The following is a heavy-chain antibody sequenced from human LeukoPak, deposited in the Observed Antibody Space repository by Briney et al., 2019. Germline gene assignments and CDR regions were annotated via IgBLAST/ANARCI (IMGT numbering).Heavy chain of an antibody. Sequence: SQTLSLTCTVSGGSISSGSYYWSWIRQPAWKGLEWIGRIYTSGSTNYNPSLKSRVTISVDTSKNQFSLKLSSVTAADTAVYYCARPDGNAFDIWGQGTMVTVSA. CDR1: GGSISSGSYY. V-gene: IGHV4-61*02. D-gene: IGHD2-15*01. CDR3: ARPDGNAFDI. J-gene: IGHJ3*02. CDR2: IYTSGST.